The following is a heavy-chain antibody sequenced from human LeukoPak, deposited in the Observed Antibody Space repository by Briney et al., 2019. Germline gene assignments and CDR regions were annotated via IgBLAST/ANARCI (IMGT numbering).Heavy chain of an antibody. J-gene: IGHJ3*02. CDR1: GFTFSDYY. V-gene: IGHV3-11*04. D-gene: IGHD2-2*01. Sequence: GGSLRLSCAASGFTFSDYYMSWIRQAPGKGLEWVSYISSSGSTIYYADSVKSRFTISRDNAKSSLYLQMNSLRAEDTAVYYCAKLVVPAAMRAFDIWGQGTMVTVSS. CDR2: ISSSGSTI. CDR3: AKLVVPAAMRAFDI.